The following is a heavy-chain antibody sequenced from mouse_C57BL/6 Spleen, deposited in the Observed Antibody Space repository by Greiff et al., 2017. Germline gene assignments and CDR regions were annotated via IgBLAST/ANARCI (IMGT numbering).Heavy chain of an antibody. J-gene: IGHJ2*01. D-gene: IGHD1-1*01. Sequence: QVQLQQPGAELVMPGASVKLSCKASGYTFTSYWMHWVKQRPGPGLEWIGEIDPSDSYTNYNQKFKGKSTLTVDKSSSTADMQLSSLTAEDSAVYYCARHYGSSNYFHYWGQGTTLPVSS. CDR3: ARHYGSSNYFHY. CDR1: GYTFTSYW. CDR2: IDPSDSYT. V-gene: IGHV1-69*01.